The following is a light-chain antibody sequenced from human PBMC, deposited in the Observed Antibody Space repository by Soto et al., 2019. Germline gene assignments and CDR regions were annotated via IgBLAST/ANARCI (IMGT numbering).Light chain of an antibody. CDR2: GAS. CDR3: QQYNNWAIT. J-gene: IGKJ5*01. V-gene: IGKV3-15*01. CDR1: QSVSNN. Sequence: EIVMTQSPATLSVSPGERATLSCRASQSVSNNLAWYQQKPDQAPRLLIYGASTRATGIPARFSSSGSGTEFTLTISSLQSEDFAVYYCQQYNNWAITFGQGTRLEIK.